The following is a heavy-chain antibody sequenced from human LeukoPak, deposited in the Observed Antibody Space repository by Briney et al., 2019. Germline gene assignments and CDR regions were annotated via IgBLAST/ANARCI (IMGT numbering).Heavy chain of an antibody. CDR2: VGPTGTDR. J-gene: IGHJ4*02. Sequence: PGGSLRLSCAASGFTFSSCGFNWVRQAPGKGLEWVSSVGPTGTDRYYADSVRGRFTISRDNAKNSMYLQMDSLRDEDTAVYYCATETIGRHYDYWGQGTLLTVSS. CDR1: GFTFSSCG. CDR3: ATETIGRHYDY. V-gene: IGHV3-21*01. D-gene: IGHD1-14*01.